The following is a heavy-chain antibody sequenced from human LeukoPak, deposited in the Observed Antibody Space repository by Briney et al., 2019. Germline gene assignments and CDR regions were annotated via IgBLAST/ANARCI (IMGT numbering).Heavy chain of an antibody. Sequence: PGGSLRLSCAASGFTFRSYGMSWVRQAPGKGLEWVSAISGSGGSTYYADSVKGRFTISRDNSKNTLYLQMSSLRAEDTAVYYCARDIAAADMDVWGKGTTVTISS. D-gene: IGHD6-13*01. V-gene: IGHV3-23*01. CDR1: GFTFRSYG. CDR2: ISGSGGST. CDR3: ARDIAAADMDV. J-gene: IGHJ6*04.